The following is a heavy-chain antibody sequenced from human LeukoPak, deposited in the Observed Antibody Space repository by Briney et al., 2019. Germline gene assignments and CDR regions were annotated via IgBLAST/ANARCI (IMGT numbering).Heavy chain of an antibody. J-gene: IGHJ4*02. V-gene: IGHV4-59*01. CDR3: AREYRFRGIAVAAYFDY. D-gene: IGHD6-19*01. CDR1: GGSISSYY. Sequence: MPSETLSLTCTVSGGSISSYYWNWIRQPPGKGLEWIGYIYYSGTTNYNSSLKSRVTISVDTSKNQFSLRLSSVTAADTAVYYCAREYRFRGIAVAAYFDYWGQGTLVTVSS. CDR2: IYYSGTT.